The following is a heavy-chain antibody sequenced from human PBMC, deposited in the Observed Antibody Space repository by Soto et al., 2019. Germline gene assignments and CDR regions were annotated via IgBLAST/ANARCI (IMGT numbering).Heavy chain of an antibody. Sequence: SETLSLTCTVSGASMSSGGYYWTWIRQSPGEGLEWIGYIYYSGSTYYNPSLESRVAISLDTSRSQFSLTLHSVTAADTAIYYCARDRHNNFFAPWGQGTLVTVSS. CDR2: IYYSGST. J-gene: IGHJ5*02. D-gene: IGHD6-6*01. CDR1: GASMSSGGYY. CDR3: ARDRHNNFFAP. V-gene: IGHV4-31*03.